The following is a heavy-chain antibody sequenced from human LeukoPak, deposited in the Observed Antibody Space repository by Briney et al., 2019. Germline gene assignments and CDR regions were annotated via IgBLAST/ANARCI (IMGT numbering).Heavy chain of an antibody. D-gene: IGHD1-26*01. CDR2: IYYSGST. Sequence: SETLSLTCTVSGGSIRNYYWSWIRQPPGKGLEWIGYIYYSGSTNYNPSLKSRVTISVDTSKNQFSLKLSSVTAADTAVYYCAGWGGELRFDYWGQGTLVTVSS. CDR3: AGWGGELRFDY. CDR1: GGSIRNYY. V-gene: IGHV4-59*01. J-gene: IGHJ4*02.